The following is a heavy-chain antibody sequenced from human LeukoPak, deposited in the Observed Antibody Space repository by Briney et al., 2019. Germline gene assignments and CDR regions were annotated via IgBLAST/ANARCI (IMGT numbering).Heavy chain of an antibody. J-gene: IGHJ5*01. V-gene: IGHV1-69*05. CDR3: ARESKVGASNWFDS. CDR1: GGTFSSYA. CDR2: IIPIFGTA. D-gene: IGHD1-26*01. Sequence: ASVKVSCKASGGTFSSYAISWVRQAPGQGLEWMGGIIPIFGTANYAQKFQGRVTFTRDTSASAAYMELSNLGSDDMALYYCARESKVGASNWFDSWGQGTLVTVSS.